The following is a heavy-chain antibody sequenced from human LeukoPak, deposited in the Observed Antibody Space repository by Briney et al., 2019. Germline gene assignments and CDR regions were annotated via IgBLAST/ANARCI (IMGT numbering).Heavy chain of an antibody. Sequence: GGSLRLSCAASGFTFSSYVMSWVRQAPGKGLAWVANIREDGSDDTYEASVKGRFTISRDNARDSLFLQMNSLRAEDTAVYYCARGDGYYFGFWGQGTPVTVSS. CDR2: IREDGSDD. CDR1: GFTFSSYV. V-gene: IGHV3-7*03. CDR3: ARGDGYYFGF. J-gene: IGHJ4*02.